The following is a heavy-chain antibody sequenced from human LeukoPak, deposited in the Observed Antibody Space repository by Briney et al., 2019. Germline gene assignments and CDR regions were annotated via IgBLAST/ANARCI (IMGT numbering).Heavy chain of an antibody. CDR3: ARDSRKWEQVSDLGMDV. Sequence: PKASVKVSCKASGYTFTSYGISWVRQAPGQGLEWMGWISAYNGNTNNTQKLQGRVTMTTDASTSTAYMELRSLRSDDTAVYYCARDSRKWEQVSDLGMDVWGQGTTVTVSS. J-gene: IGHJ6*02. V-gene: IGHV1-18*01. D-gene: IGHD1-26*01. CDR1: GYTFTSYG. CDR2: ISAYNGNT.